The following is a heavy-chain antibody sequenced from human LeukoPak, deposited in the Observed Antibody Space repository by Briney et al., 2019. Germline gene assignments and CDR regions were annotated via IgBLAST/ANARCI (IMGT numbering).Heavy chain of an antibody. V-gene: IGHV3-30-3*01. CDR3: ARGSVLRFLEWLNPPTDY. D-gene: IGHD3-3*01. CDR2: ISYDGSNK. Sequence: PGRSLRLSCAASGFTFSSYAMHWVRQAPGKGLEWVAVISYDGSNKYYADSVKGRFTISRDNSKNTLYLQMNSLRAEDTAVYYCARGSVLRFLEWLNPPTDYWGQGTLVTVSS. J-gene: IGHJ4*02. CDR1: GFTFSSYA.